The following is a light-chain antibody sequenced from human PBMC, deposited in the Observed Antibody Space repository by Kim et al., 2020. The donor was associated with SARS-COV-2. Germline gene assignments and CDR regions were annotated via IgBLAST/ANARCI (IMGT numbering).Light chain of an antibody. CDR3: KQYDKWPLT. V-gene: IGKV3-15*01. CDR2: DAS. Sequence: VAPGESAARSSSTNQSTNSNLGWYQQKTGQAPRLLSDDASTSTANIPTRCSGGGSGTDFTLTITLLQPEDFAVYYCKQYDKWPLTFGGGTKVDIK. CDR1: QSTNSN. J-gene: IGKJ4*01.